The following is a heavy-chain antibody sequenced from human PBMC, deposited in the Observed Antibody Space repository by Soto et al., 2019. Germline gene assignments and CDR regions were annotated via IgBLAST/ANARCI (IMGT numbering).Heavy chain of an antibody. D-gene: IGHD4-17*01. Sequence: QVQLVESGGGVVQPGRSLRLSCVASGFTFTTYAIHWVRQAPGKGLEWVAVISYDGTNKYYADSVKGRFTVSRDNSKNTVSLQMNRLRSEDTAVYYCSRGLVYGYSNFDCWGQGTLVTVSS. CDR1: GFTFTTYA. CDR2: ISYDGTNK. CDR3: SRGLVYGYSNFDC. J-gene: IGHJ4*02. V-gene: IGHV3-30-3*01.